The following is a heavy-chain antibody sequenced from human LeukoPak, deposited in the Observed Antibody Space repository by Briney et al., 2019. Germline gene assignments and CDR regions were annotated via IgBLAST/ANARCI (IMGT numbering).Heavy chain of an antibody. CDR1: GFTFSSYW. D-gene: IGHD6-13*01. J-gene: IGHJ4*02. Sequence: GGSLRLSCATSGFTFSSYWMSWVRQAPGKGLEWVANIKQDGREKYYVDSVKGRFTISRDNAKNSLYLQMNSLRAEDTAVYYCARDLSSSWYGLDYWGQGTLVTVSS. CDR2: IKQDGREK. CDR3: ARDLSSSWYGLDY. V-gene: IGHV3-7*01.